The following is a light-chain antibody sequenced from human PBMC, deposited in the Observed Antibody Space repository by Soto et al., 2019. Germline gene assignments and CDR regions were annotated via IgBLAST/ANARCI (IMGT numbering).Light chain of an antibody. CDR1: SSDVGGYNY. CDR2: DVS. Sequence: QFVLTQPASVSGSPGQSITISCTGTSSDVGGYNYVSWYQQHPGKAPKLMIYDVSNRPSGVSNRFSGSESGNTASLTISGLQAEDEADYYCSSYTSSSSYVFGTGTKVPS. J-gene: IGLJ1*01. V-gene: IGLV2-14*01. CDR3: SSYTSSSSYV.